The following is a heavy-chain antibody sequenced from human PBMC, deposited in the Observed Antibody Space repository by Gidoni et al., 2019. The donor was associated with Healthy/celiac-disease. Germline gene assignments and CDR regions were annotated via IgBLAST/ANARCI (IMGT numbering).Heavy chain of an antibody. CDR3: ATSVTSDDAFDI. V-gene: IGHV3-21*01. J-gene: IGHJ3*02. D-gene: IGHD4-17*01. CDR2: ISSSSSYI. Sequence: EVQLVESGGGLVKPGGSLRLSCAASGFTFSSYTMNWVRQAPGKGLEWVSSISSSSSYIYYADSMKGRFTISRDNAKNSLYLQMNSLRAEDTAVYYCATSVTSDDAFDIWGQGTMVTVSS. CDR1: GFTFSSYT.